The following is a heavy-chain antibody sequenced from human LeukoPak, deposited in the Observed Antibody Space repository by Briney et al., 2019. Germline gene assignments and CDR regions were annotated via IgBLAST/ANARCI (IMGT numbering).Heavy chain of an antibody. D-gene: IGHD5-12*01. CDR3: ARSAYSGYDPSYGMDV. CDR2: MYYSGSP. CDR1: GASISSYY. J-gene: IGHJ6*02. V-gene: IGHV4-59*01. Sequence: SETLSLTCTVSGASISSYYWSWIRQPPGKGLEWIGYMYYSGSPMYNPFLESRVTISLDTPKNQFSLKLSSVTAADTAVYYCARSAYSGYDPSYGMDVWGQGNTVTVSS.